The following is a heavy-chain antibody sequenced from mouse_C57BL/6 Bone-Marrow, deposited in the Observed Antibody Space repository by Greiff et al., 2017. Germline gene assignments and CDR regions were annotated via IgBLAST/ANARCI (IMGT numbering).Heavy chain of an antibody. Sequence: EVHLVESGGDLVKPGGSLKLSCAASGFTFSSYGMSWVRQTPDKRLEWVATISSGGSYTYYPDSVKGRFTISRDNAKNTLYLQMSSLKSEDTAMYYCARLRTDYWGQGTSVTVSS. V-gene: IGHV5-6*01. J-gene: IGHJ4*01. CDR2: ISSGGSYT. CDR1: GFTFSSYG. CDR3: ARLRTDY. D-gene: IGHD1-1*01.